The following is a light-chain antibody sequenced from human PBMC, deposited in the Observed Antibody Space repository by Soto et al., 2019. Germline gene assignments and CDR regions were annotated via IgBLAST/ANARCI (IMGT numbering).Light chain of an antibody. Sequence: EIVLTQSPDTLSLSPGERATLSCRASQSVSSSFLAWYHQKPGQAPRLLIYRASSRATGIPDRFTGSGAGTDFTLTISRLEAEDLAVYYCQQYESSPLTFGGGTKVEIK. CDR1: QSVSSSF. V-gene: IGKV3-20*01. CDR3: QQYESSPLT. J-gene: IGKJ4*01. CDR2: RAS.